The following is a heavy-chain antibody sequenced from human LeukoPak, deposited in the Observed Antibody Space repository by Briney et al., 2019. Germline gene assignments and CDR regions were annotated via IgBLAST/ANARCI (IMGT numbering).Heavy chain of an antibody. J-gene: IGHJ4*02. V-gene: IGHV3-30*18. CDR1: GFTFSSYS. Sequence: GGSLRLSCAASGFTFSSYSMNWVRQAPGKGLEWVAVISYDGSNKYYADSVKGRFTISRDNSKNTLYLQMNSLRAVDTAVYYCAKSIDELERQTYWGQGTLVTVSS. CDR3: AKSIDELERQTY. CDR2: ISYDGSNK. D-gene: IGHD1-1*01.